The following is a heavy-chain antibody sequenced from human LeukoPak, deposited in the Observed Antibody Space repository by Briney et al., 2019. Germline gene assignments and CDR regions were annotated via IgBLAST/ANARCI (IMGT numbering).Heavy chain of an antibody. CDR1: GFTFRSYE. V-gene: IGHV3-21*05. CDR3: ARFVAAPYYFDY. CDR2: ISSSRSYI. D-gene: IGHD6-13*01. Sequence: PGGSLRLSCAASGFTFRSYEMNWVRQAPGKGLEWVSYISSSRSYIYYADSVKGRFTISRDNAKNSLYLQMNSLRAEDTAVYYWARFVAAPYYFDYWGRGTLVTVSS. J-gene: IGHJ4*02.